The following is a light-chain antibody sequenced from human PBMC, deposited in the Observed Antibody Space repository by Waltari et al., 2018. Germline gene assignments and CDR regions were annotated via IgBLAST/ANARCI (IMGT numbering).Light chain of an antibody. CDR1: QPLVYSDGNSY. CDR3: MQATRWPPWT. V-gene: IGKV2-30*01. J-gene: IGKJ1*01. CDR2: KGS. Sequence: EVVRTQSPLSRPVSLGHPASLSCWPHQPLVYSDGNSYVNSFQQRPGQSPRRLIYKGSNRDSGVPDRFSGSGSVTDFTLKISRVEAEDVGVYYCMQATRWPPWTFGQGTKVELK.